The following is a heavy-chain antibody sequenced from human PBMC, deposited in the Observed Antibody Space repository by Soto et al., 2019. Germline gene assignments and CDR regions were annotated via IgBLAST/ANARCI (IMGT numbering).Heavy chain of an antibody. CDR2: ISYDGSNK. V-gene: IGHV3-30*18. Sequence: PGGSLRLSCAASGFTFSSYGMHWVRQAPGKGLEWVAVISYDGSNKYYADSVKGRFTISRDNSKNTLYLQMNSLRAEDTAVYYCAKDPGNHGLSDYWGQGTLVTVSS. CDR1: GFTFSSYG. CDR3: AKDPGNHGLSDY. J-gene: IGHJ4*02. D-gene: IGHD1-1*01.